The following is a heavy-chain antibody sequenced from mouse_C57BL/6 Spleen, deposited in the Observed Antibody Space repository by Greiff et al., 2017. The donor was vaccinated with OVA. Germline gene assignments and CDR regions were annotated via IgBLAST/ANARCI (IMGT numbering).Heavy chain of an antibody. J-gene: IGHJ2*01. D-gene: IGHD1-1*02. CDR2: IDPSDSYT. CDR3: ARGDHYGFDY. CDR1: GYTFTSYW. V-gene: IGHV1-69*01. Sequence: QVQLKESGAELVMPGASVKLSCKASGYTFTSYWMHWVKQRPGQGLEWIGEIDPSDSYTNYNQKFKGKSTLTVDKSSSTAYMQLSSLTSEDSAVYYCARGDHYGFDYWGQGTTLTVSS.